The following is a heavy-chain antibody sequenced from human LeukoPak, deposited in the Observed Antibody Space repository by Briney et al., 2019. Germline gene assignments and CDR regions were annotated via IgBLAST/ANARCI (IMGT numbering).Heavy chain of an antibody. J-gene: IGHJ1*01. V-gene: IGHV4-4*09. Sequence: SETLSLTCTVSGGSISSYYWSRIRQPPGKGLEWLGYIYTSGSTNYNPSLKSRVTISVDTSKNQFSLKLSSVTAADTAVYYCASGAMVRGVITKYFQHWGQGTLVTVSS. CDR2: IYTSGST. CDR1: GGSISSYY. CDR3: ASGAMVRGVITKYFQH. D-gene: IGHD3-10*01.